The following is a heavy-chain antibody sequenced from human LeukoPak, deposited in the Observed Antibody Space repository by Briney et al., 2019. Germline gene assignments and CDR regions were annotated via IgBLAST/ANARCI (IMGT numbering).Heavy chain of an antibody. CDR1: GFTFSSYS. V-gene: IGHV3-21*01. CDR3: ARVTRGGYDGYFDY. J-gene: IGHJ4*02. Sequence: PGGSLRLSCAASGFTFSSYSMNWVRQAPGKGLEWVSFISTSSSYIYYADSLKGRFTISRDNAKKSLYLQINSLRAEDTAVYYCARVTRGGYDGYFDYWGQGTLATVSS. D-gene: IGHD5-12*01. CDR2: ISTSSSYI.